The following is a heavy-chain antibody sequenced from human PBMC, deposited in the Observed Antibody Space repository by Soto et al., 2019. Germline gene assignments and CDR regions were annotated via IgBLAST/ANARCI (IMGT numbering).Heavy chain of an antibody. CDR1: GYTFTGYY. J-gene: IGHJ4*02. V-gene: IGHV1-2*04. Sequence: ASVKVSCKASGYTFTGYYMHWVRQAPGQGLEWMGWINPNSGGTNYAQKFQGWVTMTRDTSISTAYMELSRLRSDDTAVYYCAKDLWLVPQYPYYFDYWGQGTLVTVSS. CDR2: INPNSGGT. CDR3: AKDLWLVPQYPYYFDY. D-gene: IGHD6-19*01.